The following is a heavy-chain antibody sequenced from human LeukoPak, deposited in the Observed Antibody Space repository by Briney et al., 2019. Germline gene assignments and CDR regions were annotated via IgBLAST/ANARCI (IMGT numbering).Heavy chain of an antibody. CDR3: ARRSAAKDAFDI. D-gene: IGHD6-25*01. J-gene: IGHJ3*02. V-gene: IGHV3-74*01. CDR2: INTDGSTT. CDR1: GFTFSRYW. Sequence: PGGSLRLSCAASGFTFSRYWMHWVRQAPGKGLVWVSIINTDGSTTRYADSVKGRVTISRDNARNTLYLQLNILTAEDTAVYYCARRSAAKDAFDIWGQGTMVTVSS.